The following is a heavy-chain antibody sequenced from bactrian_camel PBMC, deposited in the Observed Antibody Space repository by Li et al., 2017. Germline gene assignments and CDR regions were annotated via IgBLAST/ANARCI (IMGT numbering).Heavy chain of an antibody. D-gene: IGHD2*01. V-gene: IGHV3S26*01. CDR2: LIGGAGII. CDR3: AADSSWGCSGDYRPGVYNY. J-gene: IGHJ4*01. Sequence: HVQLVESGGGSVQAGGSLRLSCAASGYTYRRYCMGWFRQAPGKEREGVALIGGAGIIRYTDSVKGRFTISKDNAKNTLYLQMNSLQPEDTAMYYCAADSSWGCSGDYRPGVYNYWGQGTQVTVS. CDR1: GYTYRRYC.